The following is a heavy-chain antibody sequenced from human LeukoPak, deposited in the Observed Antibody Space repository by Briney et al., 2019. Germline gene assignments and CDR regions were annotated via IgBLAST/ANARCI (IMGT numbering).Heavy chain of an antibody. CDR1: GFTFSSYS. CDR2: ISSGSSYV. CDR3: ARLIITMIVVNGIDY. J-gene: IGHJ4*02. Sequence: GGSLRLSCTASGFTFSSYSMNWVRQAPGKGLEWVSSISSGSSYVYYADSVKGRLTISRDNAKNSLYLQMNSLRAEDTAVYYCARLIITMIVVNGIDYWGQGTLVTVSS. D-gene: IGHD3-22*01. V-gene: IGHV3-21*01.